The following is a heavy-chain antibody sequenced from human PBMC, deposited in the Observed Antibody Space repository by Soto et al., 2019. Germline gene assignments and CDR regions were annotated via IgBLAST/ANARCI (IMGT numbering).Heavy chain of an antibody. CDR1: GYTYTGYY. CDR3: ARGLYSNYDWGIYYYYGMDV. CDR2: INPNSGGT. Sequence: QVQLVQSGAEVKKPGASVKVSCKASGYTYTGYYMHWVRQAPGQGLEWMGWINPNSGGTNYAQKFQGRVTMTRDTSISTAYMELSRLRSDDTAVYYCARGLYSNYDWGIYYYYGMDVWGQGTTVTVSS. J-gene: IGHJ6*02. D-gene: IGHD4-4*01. V-gene: IGHV1-2*02.